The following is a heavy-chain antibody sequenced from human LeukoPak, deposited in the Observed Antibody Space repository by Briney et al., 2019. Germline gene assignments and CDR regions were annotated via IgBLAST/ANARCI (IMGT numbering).Heavy chain of an antibody. CDR1: GFTFSGYW. CDR3: ARDCSSTNCYGSYYYGMDV. J-gene: IGHJ6*02. D-gene: IGHD2-2*01. V-gene: IGHV3-7*01. CDR2: IKQDGSDK. Sequence: GGSLRLSCAASGFTFSGYWMSWVRQAPGKGLEWVANIKQDGSDKYYVDSVKGRFSISRDNAKNSLYLQMNSLRAEDTAVYYCARDCSSTNCYGSYYYGMDVWGQGTTVTVS.